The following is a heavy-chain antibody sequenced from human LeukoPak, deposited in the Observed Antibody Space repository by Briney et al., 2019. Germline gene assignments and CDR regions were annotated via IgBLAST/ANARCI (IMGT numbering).Heavy chain of an antibody. CDR1: GFTFSSYA. D-gene: IGHD4-23*01. J-gene: IGHJ4*02. Sequence: GGSLRLSCAASGFTFSSYAMNWVRQAPGKGLEWVSGINSSGGGTYYADSVKGRFTISRDNSKNTLYLQMNSLRAEDTAVYYCANLLRWEPYWGQGTLVTVSS. V-gene: IGHV3-23*01. CDR2: INSSGGGT. CDR3: ANLLRWEPY.